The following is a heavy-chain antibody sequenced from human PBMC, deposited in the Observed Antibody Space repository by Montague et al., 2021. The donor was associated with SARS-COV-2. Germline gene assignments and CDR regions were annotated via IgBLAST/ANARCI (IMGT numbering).Heavy chain of an antibody. CDR1: GDSMSSNNW. J-gene: IGHJ4*02. D-gene: IGHD2-2*01. V-gene: IGHV4-4*02. Sequence: SETLSLTCAVSGDSMSSNNWWTWVRQSPGKGLEWIGEIHHIVGTNYNPSLKSRVSISVDKSRNQFSLNLNSVTAADTAFYYCATVFSGCSATSCYLYNWGRGTLVTVSS. CDR3: ATVFSGCSATSCYLYN. CDR2: IHHIVGT.